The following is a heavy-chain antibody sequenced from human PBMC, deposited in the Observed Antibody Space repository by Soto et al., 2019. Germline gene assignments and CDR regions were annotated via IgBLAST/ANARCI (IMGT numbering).Heavy chain of an antibody. J-gene: IGHJ4*02. CDR2: MSFDGISK. D-gene: IGHD3-3*01. Sequence: GGSLRLSCAASGFTLSCYCMHWVRQAPGKGLDWVAAMSFDGISKYFAYSVMGRYTISRDMSKNTRSHQMNSLGAKDSAVYYCSRGRSVTNYDYFEYWGQGALVTVSS. V-gene: IGHV3-30*04. CDR1: GFTLSCYC. CDR3: SRGRSVTNYDYFEY.